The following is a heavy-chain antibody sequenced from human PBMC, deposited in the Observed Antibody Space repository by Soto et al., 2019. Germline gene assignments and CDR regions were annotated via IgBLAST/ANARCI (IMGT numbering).Heavy chain of an antibody. V-gene: IGHV4-61*08. CDR1: GGSITGRDYY. CDR2: INHSGST. CDR3: ARGTPDYYYYYYMDV. Sequence: PSETLSLTCAVSGGSITGRDYYWSWIRQPPGKGLEWIGYINHSGSTNYNPSLKSRVTISVDTSKNQFSLKLSSVTAADTAVYYCARGTPDYYYYYYMDVWGKGTTVTVSS. J-gene: IGHJ6*03.